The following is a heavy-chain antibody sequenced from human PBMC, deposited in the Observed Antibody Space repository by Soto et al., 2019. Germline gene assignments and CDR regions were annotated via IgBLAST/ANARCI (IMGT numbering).Heavy chain of an antibody. CDR1: GYSLASYW. CDR3: ARAMYSSSPDYFDY. CDR2: IYPGDSDT. V-gene: IGHV5-51*01. J-gene: IGHJ4*02. D-gene: IGHD6-6*01. Sequence: LXESLKISCNGCGYSLASYWIGWVRQIPGKGLEWMGIIYPGDSDTRYSPSFQGQVTISADKSISTAYLQWSSLKASDTAMYYCARAMYSSSPDYFDYWGQGTLVT.